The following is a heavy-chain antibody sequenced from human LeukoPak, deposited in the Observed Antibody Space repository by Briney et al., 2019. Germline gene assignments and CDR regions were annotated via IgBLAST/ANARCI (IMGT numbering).Heavy chain of an antibody. Sequence: GGSLRLSCAASGFTFSTYWMHWVRQTPGKGLVWVSRIKYDGSTTNYADSVKGRFTISRDNAENTLYLQMNSLRAEDTAVYFCARGVPGFYYFDYWGREPWSPSPQ. V-gene: IGHV3-74*01. J-gene: IGHJ4*02. CDR2: IKYDGSTT. D-gene: IGHD2-2*01. CDR1: GFTFSTYW. CDR3: ARGVPGFYYFDY.